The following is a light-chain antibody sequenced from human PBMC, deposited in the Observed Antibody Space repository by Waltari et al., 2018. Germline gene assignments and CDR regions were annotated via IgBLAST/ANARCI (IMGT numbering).Light chain of an antibody. CDR3: QSADSSGTLGV. CDR2: KDN. J-gene: IGLJ7*01. V-gene: IGLV3-25*03. Sequence: SYELTQPPSVSVSPGQTARITCSGDALPNPYAHWYQQRPGQAPVLVIYKDNERPSGIPERFSGSSSGTTVTLTISGVQAEDGADYYCQSADSSGTLGVFGGGTQLTVL. CDR1: ALPNPY.